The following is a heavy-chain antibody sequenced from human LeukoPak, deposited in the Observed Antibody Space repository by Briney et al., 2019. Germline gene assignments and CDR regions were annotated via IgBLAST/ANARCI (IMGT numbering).Heavy chain of an antibody. CDR3: ARAPEMATIPYFDY. J-gene: IGHJ4*02. V-gene: IGHV4-38-2*02. Sequence: PSETLSLTCIVSGYSIISDYFWGWVRQPPGKGPEWIGYIYYSGSTNYNPSLKSRVTISVDTSKNQFSLKLSSVTAADTTVYYCARAPEMATIPYFDYWGQGTLVTVSS. CDR2: IYYSGST. CDR1: GYSIISDYF. D-gene: IGHD5-24*01.